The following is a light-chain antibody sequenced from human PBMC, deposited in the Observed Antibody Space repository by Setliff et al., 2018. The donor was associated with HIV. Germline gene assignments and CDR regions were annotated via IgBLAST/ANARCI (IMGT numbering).Light chain of an antibody. CDR2: EVN. J-gene: IGLJ2*01. CDR3: CSYAGSSTHVV. CDR1: SSDVGSYNL. V-gene: IGLV2-23*02. Sequence: QSALAQPASVSGSPGQSITISCTGTSSDVGSYNLVSWYQQHPGKAPKFIIYEVNKRPSGVSNRFSGSKSGNTASLTISGLQAEDEADYYCCSYAGSSTHVVFGGGTKVTV.